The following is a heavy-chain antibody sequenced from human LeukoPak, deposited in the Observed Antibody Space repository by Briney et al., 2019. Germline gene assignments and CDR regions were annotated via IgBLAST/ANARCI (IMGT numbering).Heavy chain of an antibody. V-gene: IGHV3-23*01. CDR3: AEASGSYYGPFDY. Sequence: GGSLRLSCAGSGFTFSNAWMNWVRQAPGKGLEWVSGISGSGGNTYYADSVKGRFTISRDNSKNTLYLQMNSLRAEDTAVYYCAEASGSYYGPFDYWGQGTLVTVSS. D-gene: IGHD1-26*01. J-gene: IGHJ4*02. CDR2: ISGSGGNT. CDR1: GFTFSNAW.